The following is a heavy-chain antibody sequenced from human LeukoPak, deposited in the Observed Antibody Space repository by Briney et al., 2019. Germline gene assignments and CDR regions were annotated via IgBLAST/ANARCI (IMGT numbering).Heavy chain of an antibody. CDR2: IYYSGST. CDR3: ARWSRDGYNYFDY. Sequence: SETLSLTCTVSGGSISSYYWTWIRQPPWKGLEWIGYIYYSGSTNYNPSLKSRVTISLDTSKNQFSLKLSSVTAADTAVYYCARWSRDGYNYFDYWGQGTLVTVSS. CDR1: GGSISSYY. J-gene: IGHJ4*02. D-gene: IGHD5-24*01. V-gene: IGHV4-59*01.